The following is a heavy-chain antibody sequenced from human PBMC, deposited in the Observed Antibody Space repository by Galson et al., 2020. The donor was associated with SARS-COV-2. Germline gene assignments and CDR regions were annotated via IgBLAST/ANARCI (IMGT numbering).Heavy chain of an antibody. V-gene: IGHV4-34*01. CDR2: INHSGST. CDR1: GGSFSDFY. CDR3: ARYSGIGRLY. J-gene: IGHJ4*02. D-gene: IGHD1-26*01. Sequence: SETLSLTCAVYGGSFSDFYWSWIRQPPGKGLEWIGEINHSGSTNYNPSLKSRVTISVDTSKNQFSLKLSSVTAADSAVYYCARYSGIGRLYWGQGTLVTVSS.